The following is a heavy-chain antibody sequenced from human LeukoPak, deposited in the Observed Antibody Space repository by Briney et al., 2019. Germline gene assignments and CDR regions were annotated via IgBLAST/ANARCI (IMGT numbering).Heavy chain of an antibody. CDR3: AKDPYDYGSGPPVAFDI. D-gene: IGHD3-10*01. V-gene: IGHV3-23*01. CDR2: ISGSGGST. CDR1: GFTFSSYA. Sequence: GGSLRLSCAASGFTFSSYAMSWVRQAPGKGLEWVSGISGSGGSTYYADSVKGRFTISGDNSKNTLYLQMNTLRAEDTAVYYCAKDPYDYGSGPPVAFDIWGQGTMVTVSS. J-gene: IGHJ3*02.